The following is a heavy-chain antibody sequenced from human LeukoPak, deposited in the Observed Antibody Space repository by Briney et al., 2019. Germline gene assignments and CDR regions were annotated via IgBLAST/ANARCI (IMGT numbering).Heavy chain of an antibody. J-gene: IGHJ4*02. D-gene: IGHD1-7*01. V-gene: IGHV3-21*01. CDR1: GFTFSSYN. CDR2: ISGSSSYI. Sequence: NAGGSLRLSCAASGFTFSSYNMNWVRQAPGKGLEWVSSISGSSSYIYYADSVKGRFTVSRDNAKNSLYLYMNSLRAEDTAVYYCAWYFGYNWNSGDYWGQGTLVTVSS. CDR3: AWYFGYNWNSGDY.